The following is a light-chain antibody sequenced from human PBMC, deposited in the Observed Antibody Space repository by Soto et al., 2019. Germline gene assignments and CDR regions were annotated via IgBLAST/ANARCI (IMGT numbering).Light chain of an antibody. CDR1: QGISNY. V-gene: IGKV1-27*01. CDR3: QKYNSATHT. Sequence: DIQMTQSPSSRSASVGDRVTITGRASQGISNYLAWYQQKPGKVPKLLIYAASTLQSGVPSRFSGSGSGPDFALTISSLQPEDVATYYCQKYNSATHTFGQGPKLEIK. CDR2: AAS. J-gene: IGKJ2*01.